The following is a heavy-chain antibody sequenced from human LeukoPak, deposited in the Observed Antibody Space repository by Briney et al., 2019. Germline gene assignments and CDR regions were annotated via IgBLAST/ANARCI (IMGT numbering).Heavy chain of an antibody. Sequence: GGSLRLSCAASGFTFDDYGMSWVRQAPGKGLEWVSGINWNGGSTGYADSVKGRFTISRDNSKNTLYLQMSSLRAEDTAVYYCVKDHLWFTSNPYWGQGTLVTVSS. J-gene: IGHJ4*02. CDR1: GFTFDDYG. V-gene: IGHV3-20*04. CDR3: VKDHLWFTSNPY. CDR2: INWNGGST. D-gene: IGHD3-3*02.